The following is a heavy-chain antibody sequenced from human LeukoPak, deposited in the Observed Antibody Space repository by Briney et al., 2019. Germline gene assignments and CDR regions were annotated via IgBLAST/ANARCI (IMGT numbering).Heavy chain of an antibody. J-gene: IGHJ6*03. CDR3: ARVSYYDSSGYYPAYYYYYYMDV. CDR1: GFTFSSYA. Sequence: GGSLRLSCAASGFTFSSYAMSWVRQAPGKGLEWVANIKQDGSEKYYVDSVKGRFTISRDNAKNSLYLQMNSLRAEDTAVYYCARVSYYDSSGYYPAYYYYYYMDVWGKGTTVTVSS. CDR2: IKQDGSEK. V-gene: IGHV3-7*01. D-gene: IGHD3-22*01.